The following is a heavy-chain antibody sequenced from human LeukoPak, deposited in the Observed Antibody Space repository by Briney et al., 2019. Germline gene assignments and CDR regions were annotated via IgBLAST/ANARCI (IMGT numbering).Heavy chain of an antibody. D-gene: IGHD3-3*01. CDR2: INPGSGDS. CDR1: GYTFTDYY. V-gene: IGHV1-2*02. CDR3: ATGVASALTY. J-gene: IGHJ4*02. Sequence: ASVKVSCKASGYTFTDYYIHWVRQAPGQGLEWMAWINPGSGDSYSAPRFQGRVTMTRDTSITTAFMEVSWLNSDDTAVYYCATGVASALTYWGQGTLVTVSS.